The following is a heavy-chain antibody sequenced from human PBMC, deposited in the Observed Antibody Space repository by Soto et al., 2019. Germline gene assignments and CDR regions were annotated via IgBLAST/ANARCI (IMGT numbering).Heavy chain of an antibody. CDR2: INADYGNT. J-gene: IGHJ6*02. Sequence: ASVKVSCKASGYTFYSHSISWVRQAPGQGLEWMGRINADYGNTQYAQKFLGRVTMTTDTSTTTVYMELTNLRFDDTAVYYCARCIQGDYYYGMDVWGQGTTVTV. CDR1: GYTFYSHS. CDR3: ARCIQGDYYYGMDV. D-gene: IGHD5-18*01. V-gene: IGHV1-18*01.